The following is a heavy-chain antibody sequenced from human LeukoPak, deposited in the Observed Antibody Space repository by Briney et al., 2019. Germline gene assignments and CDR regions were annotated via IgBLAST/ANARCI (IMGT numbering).Heavy chain of an antibody. CDR1: GGSISSSSYY. V-gene: IGHV4-39*01. CDR3: TRQGSSSLRFYFDY. CDR2: IYYSGST. D-gene: IGHD3-16*01. J-gene: IGHJ4*02. Sequence: SETLSLTCTVSGGSISSSSYYWGWIRQPPGKGLEWSGSIYYSGSTYYNSSLKSRITISVDTSRNQFSLKVSSVTAADTAVYYCTRQGSSSLRFYFDYWGQGTLVTVSS.